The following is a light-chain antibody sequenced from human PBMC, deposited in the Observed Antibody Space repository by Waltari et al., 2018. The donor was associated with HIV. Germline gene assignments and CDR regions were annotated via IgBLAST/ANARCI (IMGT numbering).Light chain of an antibody. CDR1: QSILYSSDNRNY. CDR3: QQYFRIPPT. J-gene: IGKJ4*01. CDR2: WAS. V-gene: IGKV4-1*01. Sequence: DIVMPQSTDSLPVSLGERATINCTSTQSILYSSDNRNYLAWYQQKARQPPKLLISWASTRESGVPDRFSASGSGTDFTLTITRLQAEDVAIYHCQQYFRIPPTFGGGTKVEIK.